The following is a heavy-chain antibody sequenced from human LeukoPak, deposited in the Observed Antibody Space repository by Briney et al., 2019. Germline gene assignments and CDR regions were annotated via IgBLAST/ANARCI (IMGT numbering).Heavy chain of an antibody. Sequence: SETLSLTCTVSGGSISSGDYYWSWIRQPPGKGLEWIGYIYYSGTTYYNPSLKSRVTISVDTSKNQFSLKLTSVTAADTAVYYCASTTVVPVLYYFDYWGQGTLVTVSS. CDR2: IYYSGTT. CDR1: GGSISSGDYY. D-gene: IGHD4-23*01. V-gene: IGHV4-30-4*01. CDR3: ASTTVVPVLYYFDY. J-gene: IGHJ4*02.